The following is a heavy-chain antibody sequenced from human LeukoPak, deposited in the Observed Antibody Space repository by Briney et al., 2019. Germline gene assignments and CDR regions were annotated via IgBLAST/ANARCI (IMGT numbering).Heavy chain of an antibody. CDR3: ARVGSSSSWYVSWFDP. J-gene: IGHJ5*02. V-gene: IGHV1-18*01. D-gene: IGHD6-13*01. Sequence: ASVKVSCKASGYTFTSYGISWVRQAPGQGLEWMGWISAYKGNTNYAQKLQGRVTMTTDTSTSTAYMELRSLRSDDTAVYYCARVGSSSSWYVSWFDPWGQGTLVTVSS. CDR1: GYTFTSYG. CDR2: ISAYKGNT.